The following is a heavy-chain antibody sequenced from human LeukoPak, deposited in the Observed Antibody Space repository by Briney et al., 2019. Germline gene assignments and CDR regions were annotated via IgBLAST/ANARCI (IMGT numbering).Heavy chain of an antibody. CDR3: ARDSLPVSSSWYYYYYMDV. J-gene: IGHJ6*03. D-gene: IGHD6-13*01. CDR2: ISAYNGNT. CDR1: GGTFSIYA. V-gene: IGHV1-18*01. Sequence: GASVTVSCKASGGTFSIYAISWVRQTPGQGLEWMGWISAYNGNTNYAQKPQGRVTITTDTSTSTAYMELRSLRSDDTAVYYCARDSLPVSSSWYYYYYMDVWGKGTTVTVSS.